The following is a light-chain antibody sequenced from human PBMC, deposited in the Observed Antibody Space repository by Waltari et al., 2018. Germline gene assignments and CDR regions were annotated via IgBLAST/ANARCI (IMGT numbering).Light chain of an antibody. J-gene: IGKJ4*01. Sequence: EIVLTQSPGTLSLSPGARATLSCRASQRVTSTYLAWYQQKPGQAPRLLIYGASNRASGIPDRFSGSGSGTDYTLTISRLEPEDVAVYYCQQYYSPPLTFGGGTKVEIK. CDR1: QRVTSTY. CDR2: GAS. CDR3: QQYYSPPLT. V-gene: IGKV3-20*01.